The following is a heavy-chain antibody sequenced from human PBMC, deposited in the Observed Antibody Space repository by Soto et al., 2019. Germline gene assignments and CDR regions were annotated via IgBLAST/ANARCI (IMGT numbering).Heavy chain of an antibody. CDR1: GGTFSRYS. Sequence: ASVKVSCKASGGTFSRYSFTWVRQAPGHGLEWMGRIIPVFGIASYAQKFQGRVTITADKSTSTAYMELSSLRSEDTAVYYCAREDRDRETGLVPAAIDGMDVWGQGTTVTVS. D-gene: IGHD2-2*01. V-gene: IGHV1-69*04. CDR2: IIPVFGIA. J-gene: IGHJ6*02. CDR3: AREDRDRETGLVPAAIDGMDV.